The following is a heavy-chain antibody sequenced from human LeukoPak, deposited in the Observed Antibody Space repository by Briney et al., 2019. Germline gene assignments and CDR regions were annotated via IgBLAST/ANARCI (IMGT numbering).Heavy chain of an antibody. D-gene: IGHD2-15*01. CDR2: IRYDGSNK. CDR1: GFTFSNYG. V-gene: IGHV3-30*02. CDR3: ASGGSYLPNFDY. Sequence: GGSLRLSCAASGFTFSNYGMHWVRQAPGRGLEWVAFIRYDGSNKYYADSVKGRFTISRDNSKNTLYLQMNSLRAEDTAVYYCASGGSYLPNFDYWGQGTLVTVSS. J-gene: IGHJ4*02.